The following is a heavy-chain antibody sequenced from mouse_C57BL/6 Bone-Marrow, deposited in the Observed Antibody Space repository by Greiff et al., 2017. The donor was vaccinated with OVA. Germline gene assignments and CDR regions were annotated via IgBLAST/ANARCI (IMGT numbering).Heavy chain of an antibody. CDR2: ISDGGSYT. Sequence: EVQLVESGGGLVKPGGSLKLSCAASGFTFSSYAMSWVRQTPEKRLEWVATISDGGSYTYYPDNVKGRLTISRDNAKNNLYLQMSHLKSEDTAMYYCASSYDGYYEHFDYWGQGTTLTVSS. CDR1: GFTFSSYA. J-gene: IGHJ2*01. V-gene: IGHV5-4*01. CDR3: ASSYDGYYEHFDY. D-gene: IGHD2-3*01.